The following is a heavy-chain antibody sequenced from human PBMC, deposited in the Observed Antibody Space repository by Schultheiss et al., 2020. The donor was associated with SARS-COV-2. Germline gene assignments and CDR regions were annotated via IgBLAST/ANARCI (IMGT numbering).Heavy chain of an antibody. CDR1: GYTFTGYY. J-gene: IGHJ5*02. D-gene: IGHD6-19*01. Sequence: ASVKVSCKASGYTFTGYYMHWVRQAPGQGLEWMGWISAYNGNTNYAQKLQGWVTMTRDTSISTAYMELSSLRSEDTAVYYCATVSSGWYLWFDPWGQGTLVTVSS. V-gene: IGHV1-2*04. CDR2: ISAYNGNT. CDR3: ATVSSGWYLWFDP.